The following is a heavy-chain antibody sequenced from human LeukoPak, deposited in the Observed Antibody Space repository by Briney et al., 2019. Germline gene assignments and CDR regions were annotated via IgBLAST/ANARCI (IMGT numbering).Heavy chain of an antibody. J-gene: IGHJ6*02. CDR3: ASSRYGSGSYNYYYYGMDV. D-gene: IGHD3-10*01. V-gene: IGHV3-23*01. CDR1: GFTFSNYA. Sequence: GGSLRLSCAASGFTFSNYAMSWVRQAPGKGLEWVSAISGSGGSTYYADSVKGRFTISRDNSKNTLYLQMNSLRAEDTAVYYCASSRYGSGSYNYYYYGMDVWGQGTTVTVSS. CDR2: ISGSGGST.